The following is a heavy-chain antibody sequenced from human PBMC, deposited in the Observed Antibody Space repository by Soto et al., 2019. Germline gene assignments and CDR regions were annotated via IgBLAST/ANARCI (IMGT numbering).Heavy chain of an antibody. D-gene: IGHD3-3*01. CDR2: INHSGST. V-gene: IGHV4-34*01. CDR1: GGSFSGYY. CDR3: ASTRSRFVSRSYSYGMDV. J-gene: IGHJ6*02. Sequence: PSETLSLTCAVYGGSFSGYYWSWIRQPPGKGLEWIGEINHSGSTNYNPSLKSRVTISVDTSKNQSSLKLSSVTAADTAVYYCASTRSRFVSRSYSYGMDVWGQGTTVTVSS.